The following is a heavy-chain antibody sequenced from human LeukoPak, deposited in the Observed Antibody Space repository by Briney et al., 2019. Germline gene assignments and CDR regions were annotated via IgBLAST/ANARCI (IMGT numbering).Heavy chain of an antibody. CDR2: VSGSGDDT. D-gene: IGHD2-2*01. V-gene: IGHV3-23*01. J-gene: IGHJ4*02. CDR1: GFSFSSHA. CDR3: AKSDCSSIYCYVLDY. Sequence: GGSLRLSCAGSGFSFSSHAMSWVRQAPGKGLEWVSAVSGSGDDTFYADSVRGRFTISRDYSQNTLFLEMNSLRAEDTALYYCAKSDCSSIYCYVLDYWGQGTLVTVSS.